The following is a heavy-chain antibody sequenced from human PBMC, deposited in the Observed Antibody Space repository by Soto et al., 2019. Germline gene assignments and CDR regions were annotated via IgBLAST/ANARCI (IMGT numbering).Heavy chain of an antibody. CDR1: GGSITRRSSY. J-gene: IGHJ4*02. CDR2: FYDGNT. CDR3: ATTRGLAVGGSFDY. V-gene: IGHV4-39*01. D-gene: IGHD3-10*01. Sequence: SETLSLTCIVSGGSITRRSSYWAWIRQPPGKGLEWVGTFYDGNTYHNPSLRSRITIAVDTSKNQFSLKLNSVAAADTAFYYCATTRGLAVGGSFDYWGQGMLVTVS.